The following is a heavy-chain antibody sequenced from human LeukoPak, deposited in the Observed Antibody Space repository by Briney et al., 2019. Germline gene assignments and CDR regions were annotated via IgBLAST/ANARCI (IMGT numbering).Heavy chain of an antibody. J-gene: IGHJ5*02. CDR3: ARWVGPEYSSSWRLDP. Sequence: GGSLRLSCAASGFTFSSYWMSWVRQAPGKGLEWVANIKQDGSEKYYVDSVKGRFTISRDNAKNSLYLQVNSLRAEDTAVYYCARWVGPEYSSSWRLDPWGQGTLVTVSS. D-gene: IGHD6-6*01. CDR1: GFTFSSYW. CDR2: IKQDGSEK. V-gene: IGHV3-7*01.